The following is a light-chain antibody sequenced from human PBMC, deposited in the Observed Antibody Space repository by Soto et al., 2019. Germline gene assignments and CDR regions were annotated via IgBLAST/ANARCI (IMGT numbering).Light chain of an antibody. V-gene: IGLV2-8*01. CDR2: EVS. J-gene: IGLJ2*01. CDR3: SSYAGSNNLGV. CDR1: SSDVGGYNY. Sequence: QSVLTQPPSASGSPGQSVTISCTGTSSDVGGYNYVSWYQQHPGKAPKLMIYEVSKRPSGVPDRFSGSKSGNTASLTVSGLQAEDGGDYYCSSYAGSNNLGVFGGGTKVTVL.